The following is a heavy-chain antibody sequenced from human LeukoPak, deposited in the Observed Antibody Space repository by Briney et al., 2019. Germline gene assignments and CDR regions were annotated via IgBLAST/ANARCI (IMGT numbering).Heavy chain of an antibody. J-gene: IGHJ4*02. V-gene: IGHV3-48*01. Sequence: TGGSLRLSCAASGFTFSTYSMNWVRQAPGKGLEWVSYISSSISTIYYADSVKGRFTISRDTAKNSLYLQMDSLRAEDTAVYYCARRHGFPDDWGQGTLVTVSS. CDR1: GFTFSTYS. CDR2: ISSSISTI. D-gene: IGHD5-24*01. CDR3: ARRHGFPDD.